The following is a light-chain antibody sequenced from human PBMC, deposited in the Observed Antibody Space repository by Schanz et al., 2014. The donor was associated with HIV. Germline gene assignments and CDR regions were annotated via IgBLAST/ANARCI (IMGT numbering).Light chain of an antibody. CDR3: QQFGSSPFT. V-gene: IGKV3-20*01. J-gene: IGKJ2*01. CDR1: QSVTSD. Sequence: EIVLTQSPATLSVSPGERATLSCRASQSVTSDLAWYQQKPGQAPRLLIYGASSRAIGTPDRFSGSGSGTDFTLSISRLEPGDFAVYYCQQFGSSPFTFGQGARLEIK. CDR2: GAS.